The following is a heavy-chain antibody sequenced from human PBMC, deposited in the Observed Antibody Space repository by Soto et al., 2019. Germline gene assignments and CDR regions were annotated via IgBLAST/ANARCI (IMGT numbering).Heavy chain of an antibody. CDR3: ASPYCSSISCYAWLTS. D-gene: IGHD2-2*01. V-gene: IGHV4-59*01. Sequence: QVQLQESGPGLVKPSETLSLTCTVSGGSISSYYWSWIRQPPGKGLEWIGYIYYSGSTNSNPSLKSRVTISVDTSKNQFSLKLSSVNAADTAVYYCASPYCSSISCYAWLTSWGQGTLVTVSS. CDR1: GGSISSYY. CDR2: IYYSGST. J-gene: IGHJ4*02.